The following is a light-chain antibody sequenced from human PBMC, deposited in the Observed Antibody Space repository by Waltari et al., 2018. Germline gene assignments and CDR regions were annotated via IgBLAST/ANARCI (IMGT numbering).Light chain of an antibody. CDR2: AAS. CDR1: QGICNY. J-gene: IGKJ1*01. Sequence: DIQMTQSPSSLSASVGDRVTITCRASQGICNYLAWYQQKPGKVPKLLIYAASTLQSGVPSRFSGSGSGTDFTLTISSLQPEDGATDYCQKYNSAPWTFGQGTKVEIK. V-gene: IGKV1-27*01. CDR3: QKYNSAPWT.